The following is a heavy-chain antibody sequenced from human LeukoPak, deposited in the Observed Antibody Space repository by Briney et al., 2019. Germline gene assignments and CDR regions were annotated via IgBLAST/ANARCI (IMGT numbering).Heavy chain of an antibody. CDR1: GFTFNTYW. J-gene: IGHJ4*02. CDR3: AGHARGSYLVY. CDR2: IKQDGSEK. V-gene: IGHV3-7*03. D-gene: IGHD6-6*01. Sequence: GGSLRLSCAASGFTFNTYWMSWVRQAPGKGLEWVGNIKQDGSEKNYMNSVKGRFTISRDNAKNSLYLQMNSLRAEDTAMYYCAGHARGSYLVYWGQGILVTVST.